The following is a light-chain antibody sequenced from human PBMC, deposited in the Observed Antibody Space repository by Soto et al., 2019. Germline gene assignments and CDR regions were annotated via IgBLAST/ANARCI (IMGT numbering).Light chain of an antibody. J-gene: IGLJ2*01. CDR1: SSDVGGYNY. Sequence: QSALTQPASVSGSPGQSITISCTGTSSDVGGYNYVSWYQQHPGKAPQLLIYDVSNRPSGVSNRFSGSKSGNTASLTISGLQAEDEADYYCSSYTSSSTLVVFGGWTKVTV. CDR3: SSYTSSSTLVV. V-gene: IGLV2-14*01. CDR2: DVS.